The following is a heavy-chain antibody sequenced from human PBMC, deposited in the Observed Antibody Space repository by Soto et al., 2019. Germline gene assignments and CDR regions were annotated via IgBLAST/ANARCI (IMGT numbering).Heavy chain of an antibody. J-gene: IGHJ4*02. CDR3: ASSGWGEVWLVPFDY. D-gene: IGHD6-19*01. Sequence: GGSLRLSCAASGFTFSSYWMSWVRQAPGKGLGWVANIKQDGSEKYYVDSVKGRFTISRDNAKNSLYLQMNSLRAEDTAVYYCASSGWGEVWLVPFDYWGQGTLVTVSS. V-gene: IGHV3-7*01. CDR1: GFTFSSYW. CDR2: IKQDGSEK.